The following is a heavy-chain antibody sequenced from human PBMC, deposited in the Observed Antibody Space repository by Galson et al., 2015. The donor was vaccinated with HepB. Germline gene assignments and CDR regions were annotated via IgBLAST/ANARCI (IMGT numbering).Heavy chain of an antibody. D-gene: IGHD6-13*01. V-gene: IGHV1-69*02. CDR1: GGTFSSYT. CDR2: IIPILGIA. Sequence: SVKVSCKASGGTFSSYTISWVRQAPGQGLEWMGRIIPILGIANYAQKFQGRVTITADKSTSTAYMELRSLRSDDTAVYYCARAVSSSWWENWVDPWGLGTLVTVSS. CDR3: ARAVSSSWWENWVDP. J-gene: IGHJ5*02.